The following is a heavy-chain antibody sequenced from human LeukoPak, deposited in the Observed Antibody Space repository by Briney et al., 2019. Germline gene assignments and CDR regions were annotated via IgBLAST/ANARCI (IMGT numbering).Heavy chain of an antibody. CDR1: GGSISSGDYY. J-gene: IGHJ5*02. Sequence: SQTLSLTCTVSGGSISSGDYYWSWIRHPPGKGLEWIGYIYYSGSTYYNPSLKSRVTISVDTSKNQFSLKLSSVTAADTAVYYCARESPVDNWFDPWGQGTLVTVSS. CDR3: ARESPVDNWFDP. CDR2: IYYSGST. V-gene: IGHV4-30-4*08.